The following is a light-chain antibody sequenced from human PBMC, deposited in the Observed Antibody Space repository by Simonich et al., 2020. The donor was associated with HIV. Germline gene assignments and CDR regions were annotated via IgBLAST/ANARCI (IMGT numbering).Light chain of an antibody. Sequence: QSALTQPASVSGSPGQSIPISCTGTSGDVGAYNYVPWYQHHPGKAPKLMIYDVSKRPSGVSNRFSGSKSGNTASLTISGLQAEDEADYYCSSYTSSSTLVFGGGTKLTVL. CDR1: SGDVGAYNY. V-gene: IGLV2-14*03. J-gene: IGLJ3*02. CDR2: DVS. CDR3: SSYTSSSTLV.